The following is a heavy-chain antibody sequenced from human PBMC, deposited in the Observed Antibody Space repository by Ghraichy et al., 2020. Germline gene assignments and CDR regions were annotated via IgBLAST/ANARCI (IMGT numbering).Heavy chain of an antibody. CDR2: ISGSGGST. D-gene: IGHD1-20*01. V-gene: IGHV3-23*01. CDR1: GLTFSSYA. Sequence: GGSLRLSCAASGLTFSSYAMSWVRQAPGKGLEWVSAISGSGGSTYYADSVKGRFTISRDNSKNTLFLQMNSLRAEDTAVYFCAKRPSITGTTSDAFDIWGQGTMVTVSS. J-gene: IGHJ3*02. CDR3: AKRPSITGTTSDAFDI.